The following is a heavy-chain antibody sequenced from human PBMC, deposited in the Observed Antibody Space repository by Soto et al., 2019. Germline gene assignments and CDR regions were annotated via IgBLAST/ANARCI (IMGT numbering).Heavy chain of an antibody. Sequence: PGGSLRLSCAASGFTFSSYAMSWVRQAPGKGLEWVSGISGRRGSTYYADSVKGRFTISRDNSKNTLYLQMRSLRAEDTAVYYCAKGSSDYRPYYFDYWGQGTLVTVSS. CDR1: GFTFSSYA. CDR3: AKGSSDYRPYYFDY. CDR2: ISGRRGST. D-gene: IGHD3-22*01. V-gene: IGHV3-23*01. J-gene: IGHJ4*02.